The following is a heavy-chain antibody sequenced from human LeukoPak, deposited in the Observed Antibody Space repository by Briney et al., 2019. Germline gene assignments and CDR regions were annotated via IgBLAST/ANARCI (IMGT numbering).Heavy chain of an antibody. Sequence: SETLSLTCTVSGASISVYSWTWIRQPAGKGLEYIGRLFPSGSTNYNPSLMSRLTISVDKSKNQFSLRLRSVTAADTAVYYCARSDISGWYPAGYKMDVWGKGTTVTVSS. V-gene: IGHV4-4*07. D-gene: IGHD6-19*01. CDR1: GASISVYS. CDR2: LFPSGST. J-gene: IGHJ6*04. CDR3: ARSDISGWYPAGYKMDV.